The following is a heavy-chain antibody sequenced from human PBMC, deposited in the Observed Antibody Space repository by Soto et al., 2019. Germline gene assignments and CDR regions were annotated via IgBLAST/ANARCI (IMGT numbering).Heavy chain of an antibody. V-gene: IGHV4-39*07. CDR3: ARGESASWNDVGAFDI. J-gene: IGHJ3*02. CDR1: GGSISSSSYY. Sequence: SETLSLTCTVSGGSISSSSYYWGWIRQPPGKGLEWIGSIYYSGSTYYNPSLKSRVTISIDTSKNQFYLKLRSVTAADTAVYYCARGESASWNDVGAFDIWGQGTMVTVSS. CDR2: IYYSGST. D-gene: IGHD1-1*01.